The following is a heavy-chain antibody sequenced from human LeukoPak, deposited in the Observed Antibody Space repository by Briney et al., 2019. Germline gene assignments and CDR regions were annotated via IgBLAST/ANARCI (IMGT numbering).Heavy chain of an antibody. J-gene: IGHJ4*02. CDR1: GYAFSDYW. CDR2: VYPGDSDS. D-gene: IGHD3-22*01. Sequence: GESLKISCKGSGYAFSDYWIAWVRQMPGKGLEWMGIVYPGDSDSTYSPSLQGQVTFSADKSIRTAYLQWSSLRASDTAMYYCAKYDSSGYIDYWGRGTLVTISS. V-gene: IGHV5-51*01. CDR3: AKYDSSGYIDY.